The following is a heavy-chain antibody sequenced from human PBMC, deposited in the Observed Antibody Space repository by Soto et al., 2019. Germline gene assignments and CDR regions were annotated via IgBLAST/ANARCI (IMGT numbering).Heavy chain of an antibody. CDR3: ARGSGSSSS. Sequence: GGSLRLSCAASGFTFSSYWMSWVRQDPGRGLEGVANINEDGSRKYYVDSVKGRFTISRDNAKNSLSLQMNSLRADDTAVYYCARGSGSSSSWGQGTLVTVSS. CDR2: INEDGSRK. CDR1: GFTFSSYW. V-gene: IGHV3-7*05. D-gene: IGHD6-6*01. J-gene: IGHJ5*02.